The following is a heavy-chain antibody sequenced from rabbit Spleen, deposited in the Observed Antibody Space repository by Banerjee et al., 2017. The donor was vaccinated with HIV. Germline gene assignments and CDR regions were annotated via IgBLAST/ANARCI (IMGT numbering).Heavy chain of an antibody. J-gene: IGHJ6*01. V-gene: IGHV1S40*01. CDR3: ARGIYAGYAGYGYAGLDL. CDR2: IYAGSSGST. D-gene: IGHD6-1*01. Sequence: QSLEESGGDLVKPGASLTLTCTASGFSFSSSYYMCWVRQAPGKGLEWIACIYAGSSGSTYYASWAKGRFTISKTSSTTVTLQMTSLTAADTATYFCARGIYAGYAGYGYAGLDLWGPGTLVTVS. CDR1: GFSFSSSYY.